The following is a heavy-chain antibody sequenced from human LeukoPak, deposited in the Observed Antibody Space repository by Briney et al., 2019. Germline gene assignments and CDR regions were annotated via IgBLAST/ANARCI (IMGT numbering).Heavy chain of an antibody. J-gene: IGHJ4*02. V-gene: IGHV4-39*01. CDR2: IYYSGTT. CDR3: VRHDYDFWTGYATYYFDH. Sequence: SETLSLTCTVSGGSIGSGSYYWGWIRQPPRKGLEWIGSIYYSGTTSYNPSLTSRLTMSVDTSKNQFSLSLSSVTAADTAFYYRVRHDYDFWTGYATYYFDHWGPGALVTVSS. D-gene: IGHD3-3*01. CDR1: GGSIGSGSYY.